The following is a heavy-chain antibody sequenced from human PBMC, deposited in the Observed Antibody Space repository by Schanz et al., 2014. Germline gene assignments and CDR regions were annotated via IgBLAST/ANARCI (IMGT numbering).Heavy chain of an antibody. CDR2: IYIGGNT. V-gene: IGHV3-66*01. J-gene: IGHJ4*02. Sequence: EVQLLESGGGLVQPGGSLRLSCAASGFSVGNKYMNWVRQAPGKGLEWVSFIYIGGNTYYADSVKGRFTISRDNSKNTVYIQMNSLRAEDTAVYYCARGGPAYYFDDWGQGTLVNVSS. CDR1: GFSVGNKY. CDR3: ARGGPAYYFDD.